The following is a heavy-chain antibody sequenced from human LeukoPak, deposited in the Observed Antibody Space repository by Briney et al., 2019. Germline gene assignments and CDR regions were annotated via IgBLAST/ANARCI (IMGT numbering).Heavy chain of an antibody. CDR3: AKDPNFYYCMDV. CDR1: GFTVSSNY. V-gene: IGHV3-21*04. J-gene: IGHJ6*03. CDR2: ISSGTSYI. Sequence: GGSLRLSCAASGFTVSSNYMSWVRQAPGKGLEWVSSISSGTSYIYYADSVKGRFTISRDNAKNSLYLQMNSLRAEDTAVYYCAKDPNFYYCMDVWGKGTTVTISS.